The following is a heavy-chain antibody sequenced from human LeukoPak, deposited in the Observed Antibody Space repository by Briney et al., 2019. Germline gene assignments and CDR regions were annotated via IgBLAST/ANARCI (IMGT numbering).Heavy chain of an antibody. J-gene: IGHJ5*02. D-gene: IGHD3-10*01. V-gene: IGHV4-31*03. CDR3: ARGFLGGPPGVVNWFDP. CDR1: GYSISSGYY. Sequence: PSETLSLTCTVSGYSISSGYYWGWIRQHPGKGLEWIGYIYYSGSTYYNPSLKSRVTISVDTSKNQFSLKLSSVTAADTAVYYCARGFLGGPPGVVNWFDPWGQGTLVTVSS. CDR2: IYYSGST.